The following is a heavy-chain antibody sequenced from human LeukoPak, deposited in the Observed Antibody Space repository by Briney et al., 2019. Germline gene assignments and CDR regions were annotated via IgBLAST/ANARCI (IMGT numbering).Heavy chain of an antibody. CDR3: ARDTIWFGDSVRFDP. J-gene: IGHJ5*02. CDR1: GGSISSYY. Sequence: SETLSLTCTVSGGSISSYYWSWIRQPAGKGLEWIGRIYTSGSTNYNPSLKSRVTMSVDTSKNQFSLKLSSVTAADTAVYYCARDTIWFGDSVRFDPWGQGTLVTVSS. D-gene: IGHD3-10*01. CDR2: IYTSGST. V-gene: IGHV4-4*07.